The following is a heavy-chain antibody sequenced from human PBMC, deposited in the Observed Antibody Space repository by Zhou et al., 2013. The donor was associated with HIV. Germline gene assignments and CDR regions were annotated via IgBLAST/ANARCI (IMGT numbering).Heavy chain of an antibody. CDR2: INPNSGGI. CDR1: GYTFIDYF. V-gene: IGHV1-2*02. J-gene: IGHJ5*02. D-gene: IGHD5-12*01. Sequence: QVRLVQSGTVMKKPGSSVRISCEASGYTFIDYFIHWVRHVPEKGLEWMGWINPNSGGINYAQKFQGRVTMTRDTSISTAYMELSRLRSDDTAVYYCAREAMDIVATMVGWFDPWGQGTLVTVSS. CDR3: AREAMDIVATMVGWFDP.